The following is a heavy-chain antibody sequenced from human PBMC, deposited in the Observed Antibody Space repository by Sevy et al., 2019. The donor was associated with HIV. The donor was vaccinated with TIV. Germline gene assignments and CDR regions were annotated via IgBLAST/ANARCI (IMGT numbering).Heavy chain of an antibody. V-gene: IGHV3-30*09. CDR1: GFTFRSFS. J-gene: IGHJ1*01. Sequence: GGSVRLSCAASGFTFRSFSMHWVRQAPGKWLEWVTTVSYDGSNTYYADSVKGRFAVFRDNSRDLLNLQMNNLRPEDTAVYYCALERLSSDVAEYFQNWGQGTPVTVSS. CDR3: ALERLSSDVAEYFQN. D-gene: IGHD1-1*01. CDR2: VSYDGSNT.